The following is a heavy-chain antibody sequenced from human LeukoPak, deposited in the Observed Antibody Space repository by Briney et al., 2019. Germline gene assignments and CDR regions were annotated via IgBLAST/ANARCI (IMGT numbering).Heavy chain of an antibody. V-gene: IGHV3-11*01. J-gene: IGHJ6*03. Sequence: GGSLRLSCTASGFIFSDYYMTSIRQAPGKGLELVSYISSSGTTIYYADSVKGRFTISRDNAKNSLYLQMNSLRAEDTAVYYCARRPVSDYFYYLDVWGKGTTVTVSS. CDR3: ARRPVSDYFYYLDV. CDR1: GFIFSDYY. CDR2: ISSSGTTI.